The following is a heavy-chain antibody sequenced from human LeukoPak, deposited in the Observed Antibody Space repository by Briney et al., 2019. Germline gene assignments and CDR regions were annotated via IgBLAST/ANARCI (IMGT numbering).Heavy chain of an antibody. CDR3: ARGLRHFDLFTSRAVFQSGPEALDV. J-gene: IGHJ6*02. CDR2: ICYDGSIK. D-gene: IGHD3-9*01. Sequence: PGRSLRLSCAASGFTLSNYGMHWVRQAPGKGLEGVAFICYDGSIKHSVDSVKGRFTMSRDNSKNTLYLQMNSLRAEDTAVYHCARGLRHFDLFTSRAVFQSGPEALDVWGQGTMVTVSS. V-gene: IGHV3-33*08. CDR1: GFTLSNYG.